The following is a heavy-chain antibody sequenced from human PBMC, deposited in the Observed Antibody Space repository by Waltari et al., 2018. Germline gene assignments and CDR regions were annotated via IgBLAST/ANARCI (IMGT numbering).Heavy chain of an antibody. CDR1: GGSISSSSYY. CDR3: ARDSLIAAAGIRYYYYGMDV. D-gene: IGHD6-13*01. CDR2: IYYSGST. V-gene: IGHV4-39*07. J-gene: IGHJ6*02. Sequence: QLQLQESGPGLVKPSETLSLTCTVSGGSISSSSYYWGRIRQPPGKGLEWIGSIYYSGSTYYNPSLKSRVTISVDTSKNQFSLKLSSVTAADTAVYYCARDSLIAAAGIRYYYYGMDVWGQGTTVTVSS.